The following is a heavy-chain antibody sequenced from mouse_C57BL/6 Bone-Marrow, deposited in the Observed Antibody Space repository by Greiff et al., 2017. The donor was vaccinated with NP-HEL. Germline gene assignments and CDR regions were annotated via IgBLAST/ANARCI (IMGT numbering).Heavy chain of an antibody. CDR1: GYSFTGYY. CDR3: ARRGDGYFPYFDY. J-gene: IGHJ2*01. V-gene: IGHV1-42*01. D-gene: IGHD2-3*01. CDR2: INPSTGGT. Sequence: EVQLQQSGPELVKPGASVKISCKASGYSFTGYYMNWMKQSPEKSLEWIGEINPSTGGTTYNQKFKAKATLTVDKSSSTAYMQLKSLTSEDSAVYYCARRGDGYFPYFDYWGQGTTLTVSS.